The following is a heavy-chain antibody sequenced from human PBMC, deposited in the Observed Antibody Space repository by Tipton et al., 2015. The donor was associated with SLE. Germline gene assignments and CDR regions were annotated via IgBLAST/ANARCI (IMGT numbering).Heavy chain of an antibody. J-gene: IGHJ6*03. CDR1: GFTFSSYA. V-gene: IGHV3-30*04. CDR2: ISYDGSNK. CDR3: ARAASRECYYYMDV. Sequence: QLVQSGGGVVQPGRSLRLSCAASGFTFSSYAMHWVRQAPGKGLEWVAVISYDGSNKYYADSVKGRFTISRDNSKNTLYLQMNSLRAEDTAVYYCARAASRECYYYMDVWGKGTTVTVSS.